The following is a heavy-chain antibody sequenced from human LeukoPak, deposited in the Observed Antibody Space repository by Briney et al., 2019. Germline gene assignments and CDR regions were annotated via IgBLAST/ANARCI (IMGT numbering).Heavy chain of an antibody. CDR3: ARAGAAAAGMGY. D-gene: IGHD6-13*01. Sequence: SVKVSRKASGGTFSSYAISWVRQAPGQGLEWMGRIVPVLGIANYAQKFQGRVTITADKSTSTAYMELSSLRSEDTAVYYCARAGAAAAGMGYWGQGTLVTVSS. J-gene: IGHJ4*02. CDR2: IVPVLGIA. CDR1: GGTFSSYA. V-gene: IGHV1-69*04.